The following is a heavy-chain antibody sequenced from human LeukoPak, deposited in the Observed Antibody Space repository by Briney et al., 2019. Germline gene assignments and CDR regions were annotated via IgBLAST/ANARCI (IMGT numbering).Heavy chain of an antibody. J-gene: IGHJ6*02. V-gene: IGHV1-18*04. CDR2: ISAYNGNT. CDR3: ATPQARPTAYYYYGMDV. CDR1: GYTFTSYG. Sequence: EASVKVSCKASGYTFTSYGISWVRQAPGQGLEWMGWISAYNGNTNYAQKLQGRVTMTTDTSTSTAYMELRSLRSDDTAVYYCATPQARPTAYYYYGMDVWGQGTTVTVSS. D-gene: IGHD5-18*01.